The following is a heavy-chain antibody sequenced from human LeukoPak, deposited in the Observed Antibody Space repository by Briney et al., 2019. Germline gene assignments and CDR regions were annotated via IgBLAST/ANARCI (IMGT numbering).Heavy chain of an antibody. V-gene: IGHV3-23*01. D-gene: IGHD3/OR15-3a*01. CDR2: ISDSGGST. J-gene: IGHJ4*02. CDR1: GLTLSNYG. CDR3: AKRGVVIRVILVGFHKEAYYFES. Sequence: GGSLRLSCAVSGLTLSNYGMSWVRQAPGKGLEWVAGISDSGGSTKYADSVKGRFTIARDNRKNTLYLQMNSLRAEDTAVYFCAKRGVVIRVILVGFHKEAYYFESWGQGALVTVSS.